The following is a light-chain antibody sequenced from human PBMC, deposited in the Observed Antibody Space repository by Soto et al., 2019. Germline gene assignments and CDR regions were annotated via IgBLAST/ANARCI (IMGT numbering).Light chain of an antibody. V-gene: IGKV1-39*01. J-gene: IGKJ3*01. CDR1: QSISSY. CDR2: AAS. Sequence: DIQMTQSPSSLSASVGDRVTITCRASQSISSYLNWYQQKPGKSPKLLIYAASSLQSGVPSRFSGSESGTDFTLTISSRQPEDFATYYCQQTYSTPGTFGPGTKVDIK. CDR3: QQTYSTPGT.